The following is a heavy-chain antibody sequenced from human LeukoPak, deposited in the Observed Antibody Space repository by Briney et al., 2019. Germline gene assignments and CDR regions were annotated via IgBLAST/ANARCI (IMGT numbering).Heavy chain of an antibody. CDR2: TYYRSKWYT. Sequence: SQTLSLTCAISGDTVSNTRSAWNWIRQSPSRGLEWLGRTYYRSKWYTDYAVSVKSRITINPDTSKNQFSLHLNSVTPEDTAVYYCARVNSWTEEPDTGFDYWGQGTLVTVSS. D-gene: IGHD1-14*01. CDR3: ARVNSWTEEPDTGFDY. CDR1: GDTVSNTRSA. V-gene: IGHV6-1*01. J-gene: IGHJ4*02.